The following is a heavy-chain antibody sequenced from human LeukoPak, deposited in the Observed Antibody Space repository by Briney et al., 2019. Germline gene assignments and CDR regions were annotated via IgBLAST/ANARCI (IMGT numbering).Heavy chain of an antibody. CDR1: GDSISSYY. J-gene: IGHJ5*02. V-gene: IGHV4-59*08. CDR3: ARLGYSYGYGS. D-gene: IGHD5-18*01. CDR2: IYYSGTT. Sequence: SETLSLTCTVSGDSISSYYWSWIRQPPGKGLEWIGYIYYSGTTNYNPSLKSRVTISVDTSKNQFSLKLSSVTAADTAVYYCARLGYSYGYGSWGQGTLVTVSS.